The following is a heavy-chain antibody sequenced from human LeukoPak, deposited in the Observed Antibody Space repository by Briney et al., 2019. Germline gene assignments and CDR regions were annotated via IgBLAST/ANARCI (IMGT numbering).Heavy chain of an antibody. CDR3: ARDKQWLYCFDQ. J-gene: IGHJ4*02. Sequence: GGSLRLSCGASGFSFSDYAMHWVRQAPAKGLEWVAVISYDGNNKHYADSAKGRFTISRDNSKNTLYLQMNSLRAEDTAVYYCARDKQWLYCFDQWGQGTPVTVSS. CDR1: GFSFSDYA. D-gene: IGHD6-19*01. V-gene: IGHV3-30-3*01. CDR2: ISYDGNNK.